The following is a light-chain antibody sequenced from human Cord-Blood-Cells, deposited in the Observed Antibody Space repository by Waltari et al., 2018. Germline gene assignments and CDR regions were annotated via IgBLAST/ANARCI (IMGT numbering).Light chain of an antibody. V-gene: IGKV1-39*01. CDR3: QQGYSTPYT. Sequence: DIQMTQYPSSLSASVGDRVTITCWASQSISSFLNWYQQKPAKAPKLLISAESSLQRGVPSRFSGSGSGTDFTLAIGSLQPEDFATYYCQQGYSTPYTFGQGTKLEI. CDR1: QSISSF. CDR2: AES. J-gene: IGKJ2*01.